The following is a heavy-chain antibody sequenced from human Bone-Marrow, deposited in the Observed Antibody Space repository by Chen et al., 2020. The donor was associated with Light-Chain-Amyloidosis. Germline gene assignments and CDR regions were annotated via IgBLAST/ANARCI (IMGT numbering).Heavy chain of an antibody. J-gene: IGHJ4*02. Sequence: VKVSCKASGYTFTNHYIHWVRQAPGQGREWMGIINPDGGSTSYAQKFQGRVTMTRDTSATSVYMELSSLRSDDMAVYYCARGRRTVTTQYFDYWGQGTLVTVSS. CDR2: INPDGGST. V-gene: IGHV1-46*01. CDR1: GYTFTNHY. D-gene: IGHD4-17*01. CDR3: ARGRRTVTTQYFDY.